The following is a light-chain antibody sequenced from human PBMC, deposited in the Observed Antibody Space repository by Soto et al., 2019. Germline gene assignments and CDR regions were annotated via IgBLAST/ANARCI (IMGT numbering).Light chain of an antibody. V-gene: IGLV1-40*01. Sequence: QSVLTQPPSVSGVPGQRITISCTGSSSNIGAGYDVHWYQQLPGTAPKLLIYGNSNRPSGVPDRFSGSKSGTSASLAITGLQAEDEADYYCQSYDSSLSGPSFGGGTKLTVL. CDR3: QSYDSSLSGPS. CDR2: GNS. J-gene: IGLJ2*01. CDR1: SSNIGAGYD.